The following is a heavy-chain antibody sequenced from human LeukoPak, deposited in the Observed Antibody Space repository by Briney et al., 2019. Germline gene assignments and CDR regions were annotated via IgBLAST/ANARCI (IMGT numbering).Heavy chain of an antibody. D-gene: IGHD2-2*01. V-gene: IGHV1-69*05. CDR3: ARASIERYCSSTSCYWFDP. CDR1: GGTFSSYA. Sequence: SVKVSCKASGGTFSSYAIIWVRQAPGQGLEWMGGIIPIFGTANYAQKFQGRGTITTDESTSTAYMELSSLRSEDTAVYYCARASIERYCSSTSCYWFDPWGQGTLVTVSS. J-gene: IGHJ5*02. CDR2: IIPIFGTA.